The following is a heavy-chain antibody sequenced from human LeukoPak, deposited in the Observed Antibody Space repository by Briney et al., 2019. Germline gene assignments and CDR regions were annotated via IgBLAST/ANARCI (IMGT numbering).Heavy chain of an antibody. CDR3: ARGRYYYYGMDV. J-gene: IGHJ6*02. V-gene: IGHV4-30-2*01. CDR1: GGSISSGGYS. Sequence: SQTLSLTCAVSGGSISSGGYSWSWIRQPPGQGLEWIGYIYHSGSTYYNPSLKSRVTISVDRSKNQFSLKLSSVTAADTAVYYCARGRYYYYGMDVWGQGTTVTVSS. CDR2: IYHSGST.